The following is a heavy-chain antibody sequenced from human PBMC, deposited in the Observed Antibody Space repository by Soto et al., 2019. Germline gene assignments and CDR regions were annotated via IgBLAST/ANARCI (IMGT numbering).Heavy chain of an antibody. V-gene: IGHV4-30-2*01. Sequence: QLQLQESGSGLVKPSQTLSLTCAVSGGSISSGGYSWSWIRQPPGKGLEWIGYIYHSGSTYYNPSLKSRVTISVDRSKNQFSLKLSPVTAADTAVYYCAREGRYYESSGVPYDAFDIWGQGTMVTVSS. CDR3: AREGRYYESSGVPYDAFDI. CDR1: GGSISSGGYS. D-gene: IGHD3-22*01. CDR2: IYHSGST. J-gene: IGHJ3*02.